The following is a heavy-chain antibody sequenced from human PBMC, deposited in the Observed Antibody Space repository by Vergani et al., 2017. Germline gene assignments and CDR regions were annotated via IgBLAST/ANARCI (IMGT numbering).Heavy chain of an antibody. J-gene: IGHJ6*02. CDR2: INHTGRP. D-gene: IGHD4-11*01. V-gene: IGHV4-34*01. Sequence: QVQLQQWGGGLLKPSETLSLTCVVNGGYFTSYHWTWIRQSPGEGLEWVGVINHTGRPDYNPSLKSLLTMSVDKSRNQFSLTLNSVTATDTAIYFCARVNTETNGHLYYYYCMDVWGQGTAVTVS. CDR3: ARVNTETNGHLYYYYCMDV. CDR1: GGYFTSYH.